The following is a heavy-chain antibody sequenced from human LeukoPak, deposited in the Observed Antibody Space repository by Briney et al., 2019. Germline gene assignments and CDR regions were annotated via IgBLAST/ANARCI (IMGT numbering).Heavy chain of an antibody. Sequence: ASVKVSCKASGYTFTSYHMHWVRQAPGQGLEWMGWISAYNGNTNYAQKLQGRVTMTTDTSTSTAYMELRSLRSDDTAVYYCASNSRDGYNPFDYWGQGTLVTVSS. CDR3: ASNSRDGYNPFDY. V-gene: IGHV1-18*04. CDR2: ISAYNGNT. D-gene: IGHD5-24*01. CDR1: GYTFTSYH. J-gene: IGHJ4*02.